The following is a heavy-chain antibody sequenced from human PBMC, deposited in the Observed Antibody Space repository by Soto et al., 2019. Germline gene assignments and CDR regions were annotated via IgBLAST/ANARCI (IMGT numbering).Heavy chain of an antibody. D-gene: IGHD1-26*01. CDR1: GGSISSSNW. V-gene: IGHV4-4*02. J-gene: IGHJ4*02. Sequence: QVQLQESGPGLVKPSGTLSLTCAVSGGSISSSNWWSWVRHPPGKGLEWIGEIYHSGSTNYNPSLKSRVTISVDKSKNQFSLKLSSVTAADTAVYYCATRIAGWELLPLDYWGQGTLVTVSS. CDR2: IYHSGST. CDR3: ATRIAGWELLPLDY.